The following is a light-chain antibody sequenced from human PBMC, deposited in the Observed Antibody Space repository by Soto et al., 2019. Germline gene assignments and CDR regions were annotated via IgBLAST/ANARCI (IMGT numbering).Light chain of an antibody. Sequence: EIVLTQSPATLSLSPGESATLSCRASQSVSSDYLAWYQQKPGQAPRLLIYGASSRATGIPDRFSGSGSGTDFTLTISRLEPEDFAVYYCQQYGSSSWKFGQGTKVDIK. CDR1: QSVSSDY. J-gene: IGKJ1*01. CDR3: QQYGSSSWK. V-gene: IGKV3-20*01. CDR2: GAS.